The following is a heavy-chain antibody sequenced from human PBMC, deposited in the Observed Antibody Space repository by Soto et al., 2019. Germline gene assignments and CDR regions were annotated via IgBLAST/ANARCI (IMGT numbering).Heavy chain of an antibody. CDR1: GFTFSSYW. Sequence: EVPLVESGGGLVQPGGSLRLSCAASGFTFSSYWMHWVRQAPGKGLVWVSRINSDGSSTSYADSVKGRFTISRDNAKNTLYLQMNSLRAEDTAVYYCARVTYGDPGRGMDVWGQGTTVTVSS. CDR2: INSDGSST. D-gene: IGHD4-17*01. CDR3: ARVTYGDPGRGMDV. V-gene: IGHV3-74*01. J-gene: IGHJ6*02.